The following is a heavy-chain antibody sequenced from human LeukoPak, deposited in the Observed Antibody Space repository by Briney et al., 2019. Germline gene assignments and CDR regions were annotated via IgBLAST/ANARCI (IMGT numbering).Heavy chain of an antibody. Sequence: GRSLRLSCAASGFTFSSYAMHWVRQAPGKGPEWVAVISYDGSNKYYADSVKGRFTISRDNSKNTLYLQMNSLRAEDTAVYYCAGTYSSSWRIYDYWGQGTLVTVSS. J-gene: IGHJ4*02. V-gene: IGHV3-30*01. CDR3: AGTYSSSWRIYDY. CDR1: GFTFSSYA. D-gene: IGHD6-13*01. CDR2: ISYDGSNK.